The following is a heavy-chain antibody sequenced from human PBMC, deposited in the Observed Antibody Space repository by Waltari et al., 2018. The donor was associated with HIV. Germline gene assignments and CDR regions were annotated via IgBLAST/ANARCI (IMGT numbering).Heavy chain of an antibody. CDR2: IIPSVGKT. CDR3: ARTYYDSSGYYYFDY. CDR1: GGTFSSYA. D-gene: IGHD3-22*01. Sequence: QVQLVQSGAEVKKPGSSVKVSCKASGGTFSSYAISWVRQAPGQGLEWMGGIIPSVGKTNYAQKFRGRVTITADESTSTAYMELSSLRSEDTAVYYCARTYYDSSGYYYFDYWGQGTLVTVSS. V-gene: IGHV1-69*12. J-gene: IGHJ4*02.